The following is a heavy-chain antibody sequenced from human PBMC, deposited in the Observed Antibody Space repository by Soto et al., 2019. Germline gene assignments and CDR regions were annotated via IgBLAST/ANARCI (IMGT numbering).Heavy chain of an antibody. CDR2: ISAYNGNT. CDR1: GYTNPSYG. CDR3: ARDSIAAAGGLGY. D-gene: IGHD6-13*01. Sequence: ALVPVACKASGYTNPSYGVSWGRQTPGQGLEWMGWISAYNGNTNYAQKLQGRVTMTTDTSTSTAYMELRSLRSDDTAVYYCARDSIAAAGGLGYWGQGTLVTVSS. J-gene: IGHJ4*02. V-gene: IGHV1-18*01.